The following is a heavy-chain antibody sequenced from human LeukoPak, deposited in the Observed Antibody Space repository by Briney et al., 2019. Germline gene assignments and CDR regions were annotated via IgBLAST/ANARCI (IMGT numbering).Heavy chain of an antibody. Sequence: GGSLRLSCAASGFTFSSYGMHWVRQAPGKGLEWVAVIWYDGSNKYYADSVKGRFTISRDNSKNTLYPQMNSLRAEDTAVYYCARHTSRYLALYGMDVWGQGTTVTVSS. J-gene: IGHJ6*02. D-gene: IGHD2/OR15-2a*01. CDR1: GFTFSSYG. CDR2: IWYDGSNK. CDR3: ARHTSRYLALYGMDV. V-gene: IGHV3-33*01.